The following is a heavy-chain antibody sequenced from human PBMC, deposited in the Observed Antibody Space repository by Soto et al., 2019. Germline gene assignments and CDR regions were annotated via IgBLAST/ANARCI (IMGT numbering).Heavy chain of an antibody. CDR3: AREMAAAGIYYYYYVMVG. D-gene: IGHD6-13*01. CDR1: GYTFTSYG. Sequence: SGKVSLRVAGYTFTSYGISWGRQAPGQGLEWMGWISAYNGNTNYAQKLQGRVTMTTDTSTSTAYLELRSMRSDDTAVYYRAREMAAAGIYYYYYVMVGWGQGTTVTVSS. CDR2: ISAYNGNT. J-gene: IGHJ6*02. V-gene: IGHV1-18*01.